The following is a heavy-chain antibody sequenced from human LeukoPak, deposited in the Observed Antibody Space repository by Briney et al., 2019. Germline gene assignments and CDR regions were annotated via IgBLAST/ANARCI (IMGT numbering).Heavy chain of an antibody. CDR1: GGSISGGSYY. CDR2: IYYSGST. CDR3: ARREYGLFDY. V-gene: IGHV4-61*01. J-gene: IGHJ4*02. D-gene: IGHD2/OR15-2a*01. Sequence: PSQTLSLTCTVSGGSISGGSYYWSWIRQPPGKGLEWIGYIYYSGSTKYNLSLKSRVTISVDTSKNQLSLKLSSVTAADTAVYYCARREYGLFDYWGQGTLVTVSS.